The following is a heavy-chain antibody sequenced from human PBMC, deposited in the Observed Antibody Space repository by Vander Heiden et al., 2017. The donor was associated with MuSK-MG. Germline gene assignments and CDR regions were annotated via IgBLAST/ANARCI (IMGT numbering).Heavy chain of an antibody. CDR2: IYYSGST. CDR3: ASQADYYGSGVDY. V-gene: IGHV4-39*01. CDR1: GGSISSSSYY. D-gene: IGHD3-10*01. Sequence: QLQLQESGPGLVKPSETLSLTCTVSGGSISSSSYYWGWIRQPPGKGLEWIGSIYYSGSTYYNPSLKSRVTISVDTSKNQFSLKMRSVTAADTAVYYFASQADYYGSGVDYWGQGTLVTVSS. J-gene: IGHJ4*02.